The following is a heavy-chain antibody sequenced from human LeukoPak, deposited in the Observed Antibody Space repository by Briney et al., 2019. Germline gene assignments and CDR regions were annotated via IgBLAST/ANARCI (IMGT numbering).Heavy chain of an antibody. Sequence: GGSLRLSCAASGFTFSNYAMSWVRQAPGKGLEWVSVISGSGGNTYYADSVKGRFTISRDNSKNTLYLQLNSLRAEDTAVYYCAREVVAVSLGGQGTLVTVSS. J-gene: IGHJ4*02. CDR2: ISGSGGNT. D-gene: IGHD2-15*01. V-gene: IGHV3-23*01. CDR1: GFTFSNYA. CDR3: AREVVAVSL.